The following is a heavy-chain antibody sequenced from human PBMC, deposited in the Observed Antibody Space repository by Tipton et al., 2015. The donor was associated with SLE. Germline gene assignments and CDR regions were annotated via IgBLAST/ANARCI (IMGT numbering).Heavy chain of an antibody. CDR2: IYYSGSAYST. D-gene: IGHD4-23*01. CDR3: ARDRGGNSSVYVDN. CDR1: GVSISDHY. Sequence: TLSLTCTVSGVSISDHYWTWIRQPPGKGLEWIGSIYYSGSAYSTYYNPSLNSRVTISVGKPTNQFSLKVSAVTAADTAVYYCARDRGGNSSVYVDNWGQGTLVTVSS. V-gene: IGHV4-59*11. J-gene: IGHJ4*02.